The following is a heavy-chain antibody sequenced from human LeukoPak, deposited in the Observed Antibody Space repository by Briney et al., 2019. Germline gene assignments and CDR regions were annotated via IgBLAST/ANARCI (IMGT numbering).Heavy chain of an antibody. CDR2: IYHSGST. J-gene: IGHJ5*02. D-gene: IGHD2-15*01. V-gene: IGHV4-38-2*02. Sequence: SETLSLTCAVSGYYISSGYYWGWIRHPPGKGLEWIGSIYHSGSTYYNPSLKSRVTISVDTSKNQFSLKLSSVTAADTAVYYCARDLSLGVVAAKGFDPWGQGSLVTVSS. CDR1: GYYISSGYY. CDR3: ARDLSLGVVAAKGFDP.